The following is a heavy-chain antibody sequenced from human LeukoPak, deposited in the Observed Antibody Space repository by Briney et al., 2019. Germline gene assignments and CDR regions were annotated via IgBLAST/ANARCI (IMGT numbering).Heavy chain of an antibody. D-gene: IGHD4-17*01. J-gene: IGHJ2*01. CDR3: ARGATVTYWYFDL. CDR2: IYWNGGST. Sequence: GGSLRLSCAASGFPFDYYGMSWVRPAPGKGLEWVSGIYWNGGSTGYADSVKGRFTISIDNAKNSLYLQMNSLRAEDTALYYCARGATVTYWYFDLWGRGTLVTVSS. CDR1: GFPFDYYG. V-gene: IGHV3-20*04.